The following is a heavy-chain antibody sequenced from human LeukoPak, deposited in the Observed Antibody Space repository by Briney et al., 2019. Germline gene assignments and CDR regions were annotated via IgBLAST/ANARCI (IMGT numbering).Heavy chain of an antibody. CDR2: IYYSGST. CDR3: ARVLSNPVGYFSRSSCTDY. V-gene: IGHV4-31*03. D-gene: IGHD2-2*01. Sequence: SETLSLTCTVSGGSISSGGYYWSWIRQHPGKGLEWIGYIYYSGSTYYNPSLKSRVTISVDTSKNQFSLKLSSVTAADTAVYYCARVLSNPVGYFSRSSCTDYWGQGTLVTVSS. CDR1: GGSISSGGYY. J-gene: IGHJ4*02.